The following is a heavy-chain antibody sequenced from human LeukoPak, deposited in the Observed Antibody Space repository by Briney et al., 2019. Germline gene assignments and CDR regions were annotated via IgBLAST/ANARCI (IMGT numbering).Heavy chain of an antibody. Sequence: SETLSLTCAVSGGSISSSNWWSWVRQPPGKGLEWIGEIYHSGSTNYNPSLKSRVTISVDKSKNQFSLKLSSVTAADTAVYYCARGYIGWRELGPYYFDYWGQGTLVTVSS. J-gene: IGHJ4*02. D-gene: IGHD7-27*01. V-gene: IGHV4-4*02. CDR3: ARGYIGWRELGPYYFDY. CDR2: IYHSGST. CDR1: GGSISSSNW.